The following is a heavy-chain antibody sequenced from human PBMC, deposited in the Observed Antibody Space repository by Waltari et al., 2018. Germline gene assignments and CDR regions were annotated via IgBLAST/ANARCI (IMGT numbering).Heavy chain of an antibody. V-gene: IGHV3-30*18. CDR1: GFSLSHFG. CDR3: AKDAFGNTYLDH. CDR2: ASVEWSTT. J-gene: IGHJ5*02. D-gene: IGHD3-10*01. Sequence: QVQLVESGGDVVQPGMSLRLSCAASGFSLSHFGMHWVRQATGKGLEWVALASVEWSTTYYADSVRGRFTISRDNSKNTLYLDINTLRVDDTAIYYCAKDAFGNTYLDHWGQGTLVTVSS.